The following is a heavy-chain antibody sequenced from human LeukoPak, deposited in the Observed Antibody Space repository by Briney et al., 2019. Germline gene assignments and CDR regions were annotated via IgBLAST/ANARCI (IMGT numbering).Heavy chain of an antibody. V-gene: IGHV3-48*01. J-gene: IGHJ5*02. CDR2: ISSSSSAI. D-gene: IGHD3-3*01. Sequence: PGGSLRLSCAASGFTFSSFSMNWVRQAPGKGLEWVSYISSSSSAIYYADSVKGRFTISRDNAKNSLYLQMNSLRAEDTAVYYCATDPITIFGVIGGTWGQGTLVTVSS. CDR1: GFTFSSFS. CDR3: ATDPITIFGVIGGT.